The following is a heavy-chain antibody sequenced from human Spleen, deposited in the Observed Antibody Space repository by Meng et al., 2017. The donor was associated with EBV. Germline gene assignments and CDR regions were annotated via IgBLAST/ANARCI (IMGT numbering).Heavy chain of an antibody. V-gene: IGHV7-4-1*02. J-gene: IGHJ4*02. CDR3: ARDRTYSGTPDF. Sequence: QRMSTCHELRKPGSSVKTPCKSSGSIFTSYAIHWVRQAPGQGPEWMGWITTSTGTPTYAQGFTGRFVFSLDSTVSTTFLQISALNPADTAVYYCARDRTYSGTPDFWGQGTLVTVSS. CDR1: GSIFTSYA. D-gene: IGHD1-26*01. CDR2: ITTSTGTP.